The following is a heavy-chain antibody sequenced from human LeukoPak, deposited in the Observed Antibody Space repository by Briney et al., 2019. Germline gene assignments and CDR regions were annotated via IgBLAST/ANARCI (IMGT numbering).Heavy chain of an antibody. Sequence: GGSLRLSCAVSGIALSNYGMSWVRQAPGKGLEWVAGISDSGGRTNYADSVKGRFTISRDNPKNTLYLQMNSLRAEDTAVYYCARWATSWYVDYWGQGTLVTVSS. CDR3: ARWATSWYVDY. D-gene: IGHD6-13*01. CDR1: GIALSNYG. J-gene: IGHJ4*02. CDR2: ISDSGGRT. V-gene: IGHV3-23*01.